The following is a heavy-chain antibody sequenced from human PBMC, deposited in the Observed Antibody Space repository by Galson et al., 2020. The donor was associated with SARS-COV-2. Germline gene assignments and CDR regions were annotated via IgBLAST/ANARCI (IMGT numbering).Heavy chain of an antibody. Sequence: APETLYLTCTVSGRSTRSSNYHWGRIRQPPGKELEWIGRIYHSGSTYYNPSLKSRVTISVDTSKNQFSLKLSSVTAADTAVYYCAGTGGYSSGWTVWGQGTLVTVSS. CDR2: IYHSGST. CDR3: AGTGGYSSGWTV. D-gene: IGHD6-19*01. CDR1: GRSTRSSNYH. V-gene: IGHV4-39*01. J-gene: IGHJ4*02.